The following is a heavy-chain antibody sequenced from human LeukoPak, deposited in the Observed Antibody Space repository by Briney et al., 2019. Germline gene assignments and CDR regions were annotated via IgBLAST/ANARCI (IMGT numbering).Heavy chain of an antibody. Sequence: GGSLRLSCEPSGFTFGSFAMYWVRQAAGKGLDWIAGIFGRGGSPHYADSVKGRFTISRDNSKNTVYLQINSLRAEDTAVYYCGKTTAGYSSGQKPAWPVDYWGQGTLVTVSS. CDR2: IFGRGGSP. CDR3: GKTTAGYSSGQKPAWPVDY. J-gene: IGHJ4*02. CDR1: GFTFGSFA. V-gene: IGHV3-23*01. D-gene: IGHD5-18*01.